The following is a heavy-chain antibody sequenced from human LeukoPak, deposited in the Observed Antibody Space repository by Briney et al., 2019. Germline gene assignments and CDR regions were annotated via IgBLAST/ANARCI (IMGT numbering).Heavy chain of an antibody. CDR1: GDTVSSNSVA. CDR3: AREESRTFDY. Sequence: SQTLSLTCVISGDTVSSNSVAWNWIRQSPSRGLEWLGRTYYRSNWVNEYAASVKSRMSIDPGTSKNQFSLQLYSVTPEDTAVYYCAREESRTFDYWGQGTLVTVSS. CDR2: TYYRSNWVN. J-gene: IGHJ4*02. V-gene: IGHV6-1*01.